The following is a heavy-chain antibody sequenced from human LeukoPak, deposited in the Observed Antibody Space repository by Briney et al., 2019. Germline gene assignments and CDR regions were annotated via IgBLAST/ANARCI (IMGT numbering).Heavy chain of an antibody. V-gene: IGHV4-34*01. D-gene: IGHD2-15*01. CDR3: ARIPVVVVPAQFDY. Sequence: GSLRLSCAASGFTFSNAWMSWVRQPPGKGLEWIGEINHSGSTNYNPSLKSRVTISVDTSKNQFSLKLSSVTAADTAIYYCARIPVVVVPAQFDYWGQGSLVTASS. CDR1: GFTFSNAW. CDR2: INHSGST. J-gene: IGHJ4*02.